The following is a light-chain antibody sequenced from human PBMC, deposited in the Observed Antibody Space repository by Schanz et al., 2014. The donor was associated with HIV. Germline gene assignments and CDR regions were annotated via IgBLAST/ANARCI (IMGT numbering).Light chain of an antibody. CDR3: QQYIRAPVT. CDR1: QSVLYSSNNKNY. J-gene: IGKJ1*01. Sequence: DIVMTQSPDSLAVSLGERATIHCKSSQSVLYSSNNKNYLAWYQQKPRQPPKLLIYWASTRESGVPDRFSGSGSGTDFTLTISNLQAEDVAIYYCQQYIRAPVTFGQGTKVEIK. V-gene: IGKV4-1*01. CDR2: WAS.